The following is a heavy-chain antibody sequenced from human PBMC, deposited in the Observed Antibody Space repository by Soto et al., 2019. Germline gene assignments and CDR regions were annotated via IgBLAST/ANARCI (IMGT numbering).Heavy chain of an antibody. Sequence: QVQLVESGGGVVQPGRSLRLSCAASGFTFSSYAMHWVRQAPGKGLEWVAVISYDGSNKYYADSVKGRFTISRDNSKNTLNLQMNRLRAEDTAGYYCARDGGDCISTSCPRYCVDYWGQGTLVTVSS. CDR1: GFTFSSYA. J-gene: IGHJ4*02. D-gene: IGHD2-2*01. V-gene: IGHV3-30-3*01. CDR3: ARDGGDCISTSCPRYCVDY. CDR2: ISYDGSNK.